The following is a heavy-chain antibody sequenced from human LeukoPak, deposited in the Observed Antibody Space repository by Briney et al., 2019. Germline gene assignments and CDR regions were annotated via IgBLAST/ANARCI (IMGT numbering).Heavy chain of an antibody. CDR3: SSGAAPTAPYYYYYYMDV. Sequence: GGSLRLSWAASGFTFSSYWMSWVRQAPGKGLEWVANIKQDGSEKYYVDSVKGRFTISRDNAKNSLYLQMNSLRAEDTAVYYCSSGAAPTAPYYYYYYMDVWGKGTTVTVSS. CDR2: IKQDGSEK. CDR1: GFTFSSYW. V-gene: IGHV3-7*01. D-gene: IGHD6-6*01. J-gene: IGHJ6*03.